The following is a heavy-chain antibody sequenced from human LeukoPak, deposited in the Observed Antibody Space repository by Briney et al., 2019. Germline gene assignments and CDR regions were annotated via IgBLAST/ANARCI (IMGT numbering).Heavy chain of an antibody. V-gene: IGHV3-11*01. CDR3: ARVGYSGFEPLFDH. CDR1: GFTFSDYY. CDR2: ISSSGTTI. J-gene: IGHJ4*02. D-gene: IGHD5-12*01. Sequence: GGPLRLSCAASGFTFSDYYMSYIRQAPGKGLEWVSYISSSGTTIYYADSVKGRFTISRDNAKNSLSLQMNSLRAEDTALYYCARVGYSGFEPLFDHWGQGTLVTVSS.